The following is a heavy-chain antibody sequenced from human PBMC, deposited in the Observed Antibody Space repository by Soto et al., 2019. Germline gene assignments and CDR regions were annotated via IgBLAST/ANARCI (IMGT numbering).Heavy chain of an antibody. CDR1: GFTFSSYS. CDR3: ARSAHWEYYFDY. Sequence: EVQLVESGGGLVKPGGSLRLSCAASGFTFSSYSMSWVRQAPGKGLEWVSSISSSSSYIYYADSVKGRFTISRDNAKNSLYLQMNSLRAEDTAVYYCARSAHWEYYFDYWGQGTLVTVSS. V-gene: IGHV3-21*01. CDR2: ISSSSSYI. D-gene: IGHD1-26*01. J-gene: IGHJ4*02.